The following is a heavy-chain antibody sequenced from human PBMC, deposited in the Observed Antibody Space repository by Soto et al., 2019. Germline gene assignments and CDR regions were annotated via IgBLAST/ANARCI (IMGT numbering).Heavy chain of an antibody. CDR3: ARERDPLVSSVHRFDP. Sequence: GASVKVSCKASGGTFSSYAISWVRQAPGQGLEWMGGIIPIFGTANYAQKFQGRVTITADESTSTAYMELSSLRSEDTAVYYCARERDPLVSSVHRFDPWGQGTLVTVSS. CDR2: IIPIFGTA. V-gene: IGHV1-69*13. J-gene: IGHJ5*02. CDR1: GGTFSSYA. D-gene: IGHD6-6*01.